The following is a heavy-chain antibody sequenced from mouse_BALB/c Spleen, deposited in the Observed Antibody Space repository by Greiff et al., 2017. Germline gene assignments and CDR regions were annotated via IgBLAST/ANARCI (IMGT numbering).Heavy chain of an antibody. Sequence: QVQLKESGAELVRPGVSVKISCKGSGYTFTDYAMHWVKQSHAKSLEWIGVISTYYGDASYNQKFKGKATMTVDKSSSTAYMELARLTSEDSAIYYCARGATVVATRAMDYGGQGTSVTVSS. CDR1: GYTFTDYA. CDR3: ARGATVVATRAMDY. V-gene: IGHV1S137*01. CDR2: ISTYYGDA. J-gene: IGHJ4*01. D-gene: IGHD1-1*01.